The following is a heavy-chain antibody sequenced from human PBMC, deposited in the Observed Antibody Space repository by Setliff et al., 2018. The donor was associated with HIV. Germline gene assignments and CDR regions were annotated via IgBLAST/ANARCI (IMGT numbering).Heavy chain of an antibody. CDR1: AYSIRNGYY. J-gene: IGHJ4*02. Sequence: SETLSLTCTVSAYSIRNGYYWGWIRQSPGKGLEWIGTLYYDGNTYYNPFLKSRVTMSVDTSKNQFSLNLNSVTAADTAVYYCARETIRSGHPSEAGFDFWGQGALVTVSS. V-gene: IGHV4-38-2*02. D-gene: IGHD6-19*01. CDR2: LYYDGNT. CDR3: ARETIRSGHPSEAGFDF.